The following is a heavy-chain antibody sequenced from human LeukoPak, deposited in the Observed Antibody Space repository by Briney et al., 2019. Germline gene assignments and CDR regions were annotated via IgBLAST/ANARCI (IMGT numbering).Heavy chain of an antibody. CDR2: ISGSGDST. CDR3: ARDDYSSSRSSH. J-gene: IGHJ4*02. Sequence: HPGGSLRLSCAASGFTFSSYAMSWVRQAPGKGLEWVSAISGSGDSTYYADSVKGRFTISRDNAKNSLHLQMNSLTGEDTAVYYCARDDYSSSRSSHWGQGTLVTVSS. V-gene: IGHV3-23*01. CDR1: GFTFSSYA. D-gene: IGHD6-13*01.